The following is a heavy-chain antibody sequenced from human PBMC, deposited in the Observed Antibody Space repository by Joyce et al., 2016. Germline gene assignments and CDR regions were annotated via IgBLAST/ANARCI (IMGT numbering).Heavy chain of an antibody. CDR2: ISASSGTI. CDR3: ARVGRTGYTCDY. D-gene: IGHD5-24*01. J-gene: IGHJ4*02. Sequence: EVQLVESGGGLVQPGGSLRLSCAASGCSFNPYSINWVRQAPWKGLEWLSYISASSGTIYYADSVKGRFTISRDNAKNSVYLQMNSLRDEDTAVYYCARVGRTGYTCDYWGQGTLVTVSS. V-gene: IGHV3-48*02. CDR1: GCSFNPYS.